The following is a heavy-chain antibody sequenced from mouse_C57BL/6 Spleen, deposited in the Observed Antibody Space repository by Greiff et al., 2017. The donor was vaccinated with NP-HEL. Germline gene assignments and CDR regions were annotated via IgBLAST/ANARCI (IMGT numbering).Heavy chain of an antibody. J-gene: IGHJ4*01. V-gene: IGHV1-64*01. CDR1: GYTFTSYW. D-gene: IGHD1-1*01. Sequence: VQLQQSGAELVKPGASVKLSCKASGYTFTSYWMHWVKQRPGQGLEWIGMIHPNSGSTNYNEKFKSKATLTVDKSSSTAYMQLSSLTSEDSAVYYCARVLLRYDAMDYWGQGTSVTVSS. CDR2: IHPNSGST. CDR3: ARVLLRYDAMDY.